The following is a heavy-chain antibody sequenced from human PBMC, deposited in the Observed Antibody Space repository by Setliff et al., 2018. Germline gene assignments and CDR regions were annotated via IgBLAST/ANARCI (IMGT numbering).Heavy chain of an antibody. CDR1: GGSISSSSYY. Sequence: PSETLSLTCTVSGGSISSSSYYWGWIRQPPGKGLEWIGSIYYSGSTNYNPSLKSRVTISVDKSKNQFSLKLSSVTAADTAVYYCARDHGRITMVRGVLWGQGTLVTVSS. CDR3: ARDHGRITMVRGVL. J-gene: IGHJ4*02. D-gene: IGHD3-10*01. CDR2: IYYSGST. V-gene: IGHV4-39*07.